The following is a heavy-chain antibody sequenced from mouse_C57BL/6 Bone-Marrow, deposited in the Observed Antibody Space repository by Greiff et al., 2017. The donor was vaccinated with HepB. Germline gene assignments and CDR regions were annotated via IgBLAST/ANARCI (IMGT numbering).Heavy chain of an antibody. CDR3: ARWVGQDYYAMDY. Sequence: VQLQQSGPVLVKPGPSVKISCKASGFTFTDYYMHWVKQSHGKSLEWIGLVYPYNGGTSYNQKFKGKATVTVDTSSSTAYMELNSLTSEDSAVYNCARWVGQDYYAMDYWGQGTSVTVSS. V-gene: IGHV1-36*01. J-gene: IGHJ4*01. CDR1: GFTFTDYY. D-gene: IGHD3-3*01. CDR2: VYPYNGGT.